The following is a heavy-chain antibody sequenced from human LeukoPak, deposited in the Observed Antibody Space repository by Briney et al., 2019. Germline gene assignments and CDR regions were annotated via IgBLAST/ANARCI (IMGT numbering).Heavy chain of an antibody. CDR2: ISHDGART. Sequence: GGSLRLSCAASGYTFYNYAVTWVRQAPGKGLEWVSSISHDGARTHYADSVKGRFTISRDNSKNTVFLQMDSLRAEDTAVYFCSKYGSGQLWLLGWYFDFWGRGTLVSVSS. V-gene: IGHV3-23*01. D-gene: IGHD3-16*01. CDR3: SKYGSGQLWLLGWYFDF. CDR1: GYTFYNYA. J-gene: IGHJ2*01.